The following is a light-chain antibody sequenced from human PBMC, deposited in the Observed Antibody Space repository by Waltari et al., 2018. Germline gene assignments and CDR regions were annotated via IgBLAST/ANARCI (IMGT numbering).Light chain of an antibody. CDR2: DVS. CDR3: SSYTSIIPPFL. V-gene: IGLV2-14*01. J-gene: IGLJ1*01. Sequence: QSALTQPASVSGSPGQSITLSCTSSSSDLGGYSFVSWYQPHPGKAPKLMIYDVSHRPSGVSNRFSGSKSGNTASLTISGLQPEDEADYYCSSYTSIIPPFLFGTGTKVTVL. CDR1: SSDLGGYSF.